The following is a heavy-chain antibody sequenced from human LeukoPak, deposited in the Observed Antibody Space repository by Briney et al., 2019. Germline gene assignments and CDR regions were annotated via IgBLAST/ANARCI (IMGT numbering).Heavy chain of an antibody. Sequence: ASVKVSCTASGGTLSSYALNWVRQAPGQGLEWIGRIIPIFAIVNYAQNFQGRVTITADKSTNTAYMELSSLRFEDTAFYFCARADSSGYSLDENFDYWGQGTLVTVSS. D-gene: IGHD3-22*01. V-gene: IGHV1-69*04. CDR2: IIPIFAIV. CDR1: GGTLSSYA. J-gene: IGHJ4*02. CDR3: ARADSSGYSLDENFDY.